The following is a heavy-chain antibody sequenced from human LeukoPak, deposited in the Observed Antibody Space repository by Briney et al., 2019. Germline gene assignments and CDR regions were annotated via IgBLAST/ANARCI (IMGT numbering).Heavy chain of an antibody. J-gene: IGHJ4*02. CDR1: GFTISTYA. V-gene: IGHV3-23*01. CDR3: ARPGNLIYFDY. CDR2: ISGSGVTT. Sequence: GGSLRLSCAASGFTISTYAMSWVRQAPGKGLEWVSAISGSGVTTYYADSVKGRFTISRDNAKNSLYLQMNSLRAEDTAVYYCARPGNLIYFDYWGQGTLVTVSS. D-gene: IGHD3-10*01.